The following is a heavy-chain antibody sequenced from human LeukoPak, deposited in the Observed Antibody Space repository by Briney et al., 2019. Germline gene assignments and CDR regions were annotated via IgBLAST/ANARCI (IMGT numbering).Heavy chain of an antibody. CDR3: ARLAGITMINYYYYYTDV. CDR1: GGSISSYY. D-gene: IGHD3-22*01. CDR2: IFTSGST. Sequence: SETLSLTCTVSGGSISSYYWSWIRQPAGKGLEWIGRIFTSGSTNYNPSLKSRVTISVDKSKNQFSLRLSSVTAADTAIYYCARLAGITMINYYYYYTDVWGKGTTVTVSS. J-gene: IGHJ6*03. V-gene: IGHV4-4*07.